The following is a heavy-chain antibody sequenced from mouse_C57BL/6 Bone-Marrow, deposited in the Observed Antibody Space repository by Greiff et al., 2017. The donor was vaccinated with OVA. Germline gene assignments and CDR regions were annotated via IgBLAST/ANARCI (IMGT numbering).Heavy chain of an antibody. CDR3: ARDDYDPLFAY. Sequence: EVHLVESGGGLVKPGGSLKLSCAASGFTFSDYGMHWVRQAPEKGLEWVAYISSVSSTIYYADTVKGRFTISRDNAKNTLFLQMTSLRSEDTAMYYCARDDYDPLFAYWGQGTLVTVSA. D-gene: IGHD2-4*01. CDR1: GFTFSDYG. V-gene: IGHV5-17*01. CDR2: ISSVSSTI. J-gene: IGHJ3*01.